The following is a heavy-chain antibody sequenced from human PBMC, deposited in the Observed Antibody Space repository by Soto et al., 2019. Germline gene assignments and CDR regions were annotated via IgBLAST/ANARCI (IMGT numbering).Heavy chain of an antibody. CDR1: GFSFSKYK. CDR3: ATSYGDSDYYYNGMGV. J-gene: IGHJ6*04. D-gene: IGHD4-17*01. CDR2: INPGDSDT. V-gene: IGHV5-51*01. Sequence: PGESLKMSCEGSGFSFSKYKIGWVRQMPGKGLEWMGIINPGDSDTRYSQSFQGQVTISADKSISTAYLACTTVKASGAAMYYCATSYGDSDYYYNGMGVWSEGTTVTVSS.